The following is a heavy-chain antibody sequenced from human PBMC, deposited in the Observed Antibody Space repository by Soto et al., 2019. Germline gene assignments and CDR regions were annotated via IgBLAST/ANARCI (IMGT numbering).Heavy chain of an antibody. CDR1: GGSISSGGYY. CDR3: ARVVESEGYCSGGSCYSIDYYYGMDV. D-gene: IGHD2-15*01. CDR2: IYYSGST. Sequence: SETLSLTCTVSGGSISSGGYYWSGIRQHPGKGLEWIGYIYYSGSTYYNPSLKSRVTISVDTSKNQFSLKLSSVTAADTAVYYCARVVESEGYCSGGSCYSIDYYYGMDVWGQGTTVTVSS. V-gene: IGHV4-31*03. J-gene: IGHJ6*02.